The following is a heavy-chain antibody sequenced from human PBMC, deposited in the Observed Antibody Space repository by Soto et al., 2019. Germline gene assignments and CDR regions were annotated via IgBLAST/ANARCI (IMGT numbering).Heavy chain of an antibody. CDR1: GLTVSSYA. CDR3: AKGWMDV. J-gene: IGHJ6*02. Sequence: EVQLVESGGGLIQPGGSLRLSCAVSGLTVSSYAMSWVRQAPGEGLEWVSVIYASDSTHYADSVKGRFTISRDNSKNTRFLQMNSVRDEDTAVYYCAKGWMDVWGQGTTVTVS. CDR2: IYASDST. V-gene: IGHV3-53*01.